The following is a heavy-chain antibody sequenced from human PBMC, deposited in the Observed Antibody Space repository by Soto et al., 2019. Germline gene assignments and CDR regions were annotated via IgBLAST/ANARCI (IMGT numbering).Heavy chain of an antibody. J-gene: IGHJ6*02. CDR2: ISWNSGSI. Sequence: EVQLVESGGGLVQPGRSLRLSCAASGFTFDDYAMHWVRQAPGKGLEWVSGISWNSGSIGYADSVKGRFTISRDNXKNSLYLQMNSLRAEDTALYYCAKGDNTYYYGMDVWGQGTTVTVSS. V-gene: IGHV3-9*01. CDR3: AKGDNTYYYGMDV. D-gene: IGHD2-15*01. CDR1: GFTFDDYA.